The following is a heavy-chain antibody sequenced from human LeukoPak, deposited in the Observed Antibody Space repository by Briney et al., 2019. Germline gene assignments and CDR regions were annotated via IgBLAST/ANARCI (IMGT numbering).Heavy chain of an antibody. CDR1: GFTFSRYE. D-gene: IGHD3-10*01. Sequence: PGGSLRLSCATSGFTFSRYEMNWVRQAPGKGLEWISYINKDGIRIYYADSVKGRFTISRDNAKNSLYLQMNSLRAEDTAVYFCARGSGDQNFFDYWGQGTLVTVSS. CDR2: INKDGIRI. J-gene: IGHJ4*02. V-gene: IGHV3-48*03. CDR3: ARGSGDQNFFDY.